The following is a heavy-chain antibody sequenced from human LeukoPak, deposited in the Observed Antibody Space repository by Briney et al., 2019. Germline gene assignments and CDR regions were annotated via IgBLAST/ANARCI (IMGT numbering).Heavy chain of an antibody. CDR3: AKGVDFTAHFAR. CDR2: VNHSGSA. V-gene: IGHV4-34*01. D-gene: IGHD3-3*01. CDR1: GGPLGRFY. J-gene: IGHJ4*02. Sequence: PSENLSLTCGVSGGPLGRFYWTWIRQAPGKGLEWIGEVNHSGSANYNPSLKSRVTISLDASQNQFSLSLSSVTAADMAVYFCAKGVDFTAHFARWGQGTRVTVSS.